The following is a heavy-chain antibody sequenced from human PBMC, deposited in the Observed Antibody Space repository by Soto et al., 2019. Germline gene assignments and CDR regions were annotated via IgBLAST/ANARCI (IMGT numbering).Heavy chain of an antibody. CDR3: ARAPSSGWYNYYGMDV. D-gene: IGHD6-19*01. J-gene: IGHJ6*02. V-gene: IGHV3-33*01. CDR2: IWYDGSNK. CDR1: GFTFSSYG. Sequence: PGGSLSLSCAASGFTFSSYGMHWVRQAPGKGLEWVAVIWYDGSNKYYADSVKGRFTISRDNSKNTLYLQMNSLRAEDTAVYYCARAPSSGWYNYYGMDVWGQGTTVTVSS.